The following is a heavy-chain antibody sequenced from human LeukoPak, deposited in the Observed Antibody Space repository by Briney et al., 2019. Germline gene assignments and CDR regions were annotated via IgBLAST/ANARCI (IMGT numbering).Heavy chain of an antibody. CDR1: GFTFSSYG. D-gene: IGHD3-22*01. Sequence: GGSLRLSCAASGFTFSSYGMHWVRQAPGKGLEWVAVISYDGSNKYYADSVKGRFTISRDDSKNTLYLQMNSLRAEDTAVYYCANGDYYDSSGYYGVDTYYYYYGMDVWGQGTTVTVSS. CDR2: ISYDGSNK. J-gene: IGHJ6*02. CDR3: ANGDYYDSSGYYGVDTYYYYYGMDV. V-gene: IGHV3-30*18.